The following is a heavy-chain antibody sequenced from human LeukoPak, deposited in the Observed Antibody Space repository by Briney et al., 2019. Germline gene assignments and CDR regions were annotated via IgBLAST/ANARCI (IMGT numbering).Heavy chain of an antibody. CDR3: ARDLSHYYGSGSYDNGY. Sequence: GGSLRHSCAASGFTFSSYSMNWVRQAPGKGLEWVSSISSSSSYIYYADSVKGRFTISRDNAKNSLYLQMNGLRAEDTAVYYCARDLSHYYGSGSYDNGYWGQGTLVTVSS. CDR1: GFTFSSYS. J-gene: IGHJ4*02. CDR2: ISSSSSYI. D-gene: IGHD3-10*01. V-gene: IGHV3-21*01.